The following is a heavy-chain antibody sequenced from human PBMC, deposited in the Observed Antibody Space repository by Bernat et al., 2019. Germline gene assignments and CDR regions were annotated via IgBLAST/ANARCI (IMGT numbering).Heavy chain of an antibody. V-gene: IGHV3-48*03. Sequence: EVQLVESGGGLVQPGGSLRLSCAASGFTFSSYEMNWVRQAPGKGLEWVSYISSSGSTIYYADSVKGRFTISRDNAKNSLYLQMNSLRAEDTAVYYCARVRSCTGCPENYNWFDPWGQGTLVTVPS. D-gene: IGHD2-8*02. CDR1: GFTFSSYE. CDR3: ARVRSCTGCPENYNWFDP. CDR2: ISSSGSTI. J-gene: IGHJ5*02.